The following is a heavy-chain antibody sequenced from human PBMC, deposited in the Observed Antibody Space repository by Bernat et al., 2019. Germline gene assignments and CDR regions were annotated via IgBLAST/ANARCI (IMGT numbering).Heavy chain of an antibody. Sequence: EVQLVESGGGLVKPGGSLRLSCAASGFTFSNAWMSWVRQAPGKGLEWVGRIKSKTDGGTTEYAAPVKGRFTISRDDSKNTLYLQMNSLKTEDTAVYYCTTDPLSGGVITGWGQGTLVTVSS. CDR1: GFTFSNAW. CDR2: IKSKTDGGTT. D-gene: IGHD3-10*01. J-gene: IGHJ4*02. CDR3: TTDPLSGGVITG. V-gene: IGHV3-15*01.